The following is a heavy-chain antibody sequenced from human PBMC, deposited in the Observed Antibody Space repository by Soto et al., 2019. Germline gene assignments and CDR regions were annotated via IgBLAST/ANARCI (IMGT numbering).Heavy chain of an antibody. D-gene: IGHD4-17*01. J-gene: IGHJ6*03. CDR2: IYYSGST. V-gene: IGHV4-39*01. Sequence: SETLSLTCTVSGGSISSSSYYWGWIRQPPGKGLEWIGSIYYSGSTYYNPSLKSRVTISVDTSKNQFSLKLSSVTAADTAVYYCARRKTGDYRRGEYYYYYYMDVWGKGTTVTVSS. CDR1: GGSISSSSYY. CDR3: ARRKTGDYRRGEYYYYYYMDV.